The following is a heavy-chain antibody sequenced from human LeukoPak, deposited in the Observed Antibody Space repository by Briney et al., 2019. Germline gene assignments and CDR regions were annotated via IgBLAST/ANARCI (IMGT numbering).Heavy chain of an antibody. CDR3: ARDPRRVRSSGWYFDY. CDR2: TYYRSKWYN. CDR1: GDSVSSNSAA. Sequence: SQTLSLTFAISGDSVSSNSAAWNWIRQSPSRGLEWLGRTYYRSKWYNDYAVSVKSRITINPDTSKNQFSLQLNSVTPEDTAVYYCARDPRRVRSSGWYFDYWGQGTLVTVSS. D-gene: IGHD6-19*01. V-gene: IGHV6-1*01. J-gene: IGHJ4*02.